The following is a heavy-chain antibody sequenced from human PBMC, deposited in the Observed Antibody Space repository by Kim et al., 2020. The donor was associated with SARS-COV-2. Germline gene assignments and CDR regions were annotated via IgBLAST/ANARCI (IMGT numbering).Heavy chain of an antibody. D-gene: IGHD1-26*01. Sequence: SETLSLTCAVYGGSFSGYYWSWIRQPPGKGLEWIGEINHSGSTNYNPSLKSRVTISVDTSKNQFSLKLSSVTAADTAVYYCARGEQWEYEYYFDYWGQGTLVTVSS. CDR3: ARGEQWEYEYYFDY. CDR1: GGSFSGYY. CDR2: INHSGST. V-gene: IGHV4-34*01. J-gene: IGHJ4*02.